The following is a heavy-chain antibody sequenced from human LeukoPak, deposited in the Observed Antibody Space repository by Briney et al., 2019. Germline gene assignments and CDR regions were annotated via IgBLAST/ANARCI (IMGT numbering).Heavy chain of an antibody. CDR1: GYTFTGYY. CDR2: IIPIFGTA. V-gene: IGHV1-69*05. D-gene: IGHD5-18*01. Sequence: ASVKVSCKASGYTFTGYYMHWVRQAPGQGLEWMGRIIPIFGTANYAQKFQGRVTITTDESTSTAYMELSSLRSEDTAVYYCASRGGPGYSYGLEYFQHWGQGTLVTVSS. J-gene: IGHJ1*01. CDR3: ASRGGPGYSYGLEYFQH.